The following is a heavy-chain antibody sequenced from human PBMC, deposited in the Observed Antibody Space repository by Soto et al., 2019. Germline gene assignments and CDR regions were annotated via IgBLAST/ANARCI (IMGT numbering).Heavy chain of an antibody. CDR3: ARDLGIAAAGTPPYYYYGMDV. V-gene: IGHV1-2*04. J-gene: IGHJ6*02. CDR2: INPNSGGT. CDR1: GYTFTGYY. D-gene: IGHD6-13*01. Sequence: ASVKVSCKASGYTFTGYYMHWVRQAPGQGLEWMGWINPNSGGTNYAQKFQGWVTMTRDTSISTAYMELSRLRSDDTAVYYCARDLGIAAAGTPPYYYYGMDVWGQGTTVTVS.